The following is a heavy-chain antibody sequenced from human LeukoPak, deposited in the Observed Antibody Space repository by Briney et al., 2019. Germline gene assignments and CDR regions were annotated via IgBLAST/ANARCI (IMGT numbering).Heavy chain of an antibody. CDR3: ARWIVGATTSFDC. D-gene: IGHD1-26*01. CDR2: IYHSGST. V-gene: IGHV4-59*12. CDR1: GGSISSYY. J-gene: IGHJ4*02. Sequence: SETLSLTCTVSGGSISSYYWSWIRQPPGKGLEWIGEIYHSGSTNYNPSLKSRVTISVDKSKNQFSLQMTSVTAADTAVYYCARWIVGATTSFDCWGQGTLVTVSS.